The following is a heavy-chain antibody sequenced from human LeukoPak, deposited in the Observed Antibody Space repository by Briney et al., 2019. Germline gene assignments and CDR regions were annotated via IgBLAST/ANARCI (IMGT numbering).Heavy chain of an antibody. V-gene: IGHV4-34*01. CDR1: GGSFSGYY. D-gene: IGHD4-4*01. Sequence: SETLSLTCAVYGGSFSGYYWSWIRQPPGKGLEWIGEINHSGSINYNPSLKSRVTISADTSKNQFSLRLSSVSAADTALYFCARRAGLHSLDYWDQGTLVTVSS. CDR3: ARRAGLHSLDY. CDR2: INHSGSI. J-gene: IGHJ4*02.